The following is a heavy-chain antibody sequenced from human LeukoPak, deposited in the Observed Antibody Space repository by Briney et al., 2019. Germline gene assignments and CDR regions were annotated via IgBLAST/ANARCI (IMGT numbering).Heavy chain of an antibody. V-gene: IGHV3-30*18. CDR1: GFTFSSYG. J-gene: IGHJ6*03. CDR2: ISYDGSNK. D-gene: IGHD3-22*01. CDR3: AKDPVDSSGSRYYYYYYMDV. Sequence: PGRSLRLSCAASGFTFSSYGMHWVRQAPGKGLEWVAVISYDGSNKHYADSVKGRFTISRDNSKNTLYLQMNSLRAEDTAVYYCAKDPVDSSGSRYYYYYYMDVWGKGTTVTVSS.